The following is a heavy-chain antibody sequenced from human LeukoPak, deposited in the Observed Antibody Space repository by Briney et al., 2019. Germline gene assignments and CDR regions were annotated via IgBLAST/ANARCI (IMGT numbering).Heavy chain of an antibody. CDR1: GVPIVSSAFY. V-gene: IGHV4-39*01. Sequence: SETLSLTCSVSGVPIVSSAFYWGWLRQPPGQGLEWLGSIDSNGNTYYNPSLESRASVQVDTSQNQVSLKLTPVTAADTAVYYCVRHAHYYYFADFWGEGT. CDR3: VRHAHYYYFADF. CDR2: IDSNGNT. J-gene: IGHJ6*03.